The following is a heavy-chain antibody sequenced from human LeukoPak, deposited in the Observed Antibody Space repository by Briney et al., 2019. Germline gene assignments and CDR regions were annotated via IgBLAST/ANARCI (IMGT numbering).Heavy chain of an antibody. Sequence: ASVKVSCKASGYTFTSYDINWVRQATGQGLEWMGWMNPNSGNTGYAQKFQGRVTITRNTSISTAYMELSSLRSEDTAVYYCAGGRQFPDAFDIWGQGTMVTVSS. J-gene: IGHJ3*02. CDR2: MNPNSGNT. D-gene: IGHD5-24*01. CDR3: AGGRQFPDAFDI. CDR1: GYTFTSYD. V-gene: IGHV1-8*03.